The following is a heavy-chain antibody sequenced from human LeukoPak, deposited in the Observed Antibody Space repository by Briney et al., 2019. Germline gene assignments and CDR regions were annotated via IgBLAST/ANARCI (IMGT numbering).Heavy chain of an antibody. D-gene: IGHD3-10*01. J-gene: IGHJ4*02. CDR3: VRDGIRDIPGVITIRYDY. V-gene: IGHV3-7*05. CDR2: IREDGSDK. CDR1: AFTFSMYW. Sequence: GGSLRLSCSASAFTFSMYWMTWVRQAPGKGLEWVATIREDGSDKYYVGSVRGRFTISRDNAENSLNLQMNSLTAEDTALYYCVRDGIRDIPGVITIRYDYWGQGTLVTVSS.